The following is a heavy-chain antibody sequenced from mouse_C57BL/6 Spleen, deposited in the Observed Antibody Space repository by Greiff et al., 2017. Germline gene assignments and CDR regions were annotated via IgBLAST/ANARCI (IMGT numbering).Heavy chain of an antibody. V-gene: IGHV1-26*01. CDR1: GYTFTDYY. J-gene: IGHJ4*01. D-gene: IGHD2-5*01. Sequence: VQLQQSGPELVKPGASVKISCKASGYTFTDYYMNWVKQSHGKSLEWIGDINPNNGGTSYNQKFKGKATLTVDKSSSTAYMELRSLTSEDSAVYYCAHSNLYDYAMDYWGQETSVTVSS. CDR2: INPNNGGT. CDR3: AHSNLYDYAMDY.